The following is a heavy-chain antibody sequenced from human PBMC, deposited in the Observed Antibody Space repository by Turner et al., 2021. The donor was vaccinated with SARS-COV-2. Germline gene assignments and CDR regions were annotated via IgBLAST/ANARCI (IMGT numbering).Heavy chain of an antibody. J-gene: IGHJ6*02. V-gene: IGHV3-30*18. CDR2: ISYEGSNK. Sequence: QVQLVESGGGVVQPGRSLRLSCAASGFTFSSYGMHWVRQAPGKGLEWVAVISYEGSNKYYADFVKGRFTISRDNSKNTLYLQINSLGADDTAVYYCAKNLEDTYYYYGMDVWGQGTTVTVSS. D-gene: IGHD2-15*01. CDR1: GFTFSSYG. CDR3: AKNLEDTYYYYGMDV.